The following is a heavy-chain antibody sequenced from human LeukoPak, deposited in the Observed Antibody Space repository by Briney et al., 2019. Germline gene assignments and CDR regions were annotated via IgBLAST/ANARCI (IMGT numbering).Heavy chain of an antibody. D-gene: IGHD3-10*01. V-gene: IGHV3-48*04. Sequence: GGSLRLSCAASGFIFSSYAMSWVRQAPGKGLEWVSTISGSGSTIYYADSVKGRFTISRDNAKNSLYLQMNSLRAEDTAVYYCARAHLPMVRGSFPVIYWGQGTLVTVSS. CDR2: ISGSGSTI. CDR1: GFIFSSYA. J-gene: IGHJ4*02. CDR3: ARAHLPMVRGSFPVIY.